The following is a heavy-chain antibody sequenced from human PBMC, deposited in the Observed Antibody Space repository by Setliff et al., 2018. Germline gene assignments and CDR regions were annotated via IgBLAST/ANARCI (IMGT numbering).Heavy chain of an antibody. Sequence: GGSLTLSCAASGLTFTHYYMNWVRQAPGKGLEWVSSVSRHYTNYADSVKGRFTIARDNAKNSLYLEMSSLRADDTALYYCERGFWGGVGLYYYYFMDVWGKGTTVTVSS. CDR3: ERGFWGGVGLYYYYFMDV. J-gene: IGHJ6*03. CDR2: VSRHYT. V-gene: IGHV3-21*04. D-gene: IGHD3-16*01. CDR1: GLTFTHYY.